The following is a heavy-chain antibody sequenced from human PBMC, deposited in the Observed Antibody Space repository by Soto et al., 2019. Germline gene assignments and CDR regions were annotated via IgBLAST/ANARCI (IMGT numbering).Heavy chain of an antibody. V-gene: IGHV1-8*01. D-gene: IGHD3-22*01. Sequence: QVQLVQSGAEVKKPGASVKVSCKASGYTFTSYDINWVRQATGQGLEWMGWMNPNSGNTGYAQKFQGRVTMTRNTSISTAYMELSSLISEDTAVYYCARVPPVVTRSYWYYGMDVWGQGTTVTVSS. CDR2: MNPNSGNT. CDR1: GYTFTSYD. J-gene: IGHJ6*02. CDR3: ARVPPVVTRSYWYYGMDV.